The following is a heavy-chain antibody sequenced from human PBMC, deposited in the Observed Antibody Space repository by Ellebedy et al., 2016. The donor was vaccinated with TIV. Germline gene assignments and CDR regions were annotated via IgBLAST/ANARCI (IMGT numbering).Heavy chain of an antibody. Sequence: SETLSLTCTVSGYLISDGYYWGWIRQPPGKGLEWIGNGYHSGSTFYNPSLKSRVSISVDTTKNQFSLRLASVTAADTAVYYCARQRGTGLWYFDLWGRGTLVTVSS. J-gene: IGHJ2*01. V-gene: IGHV4-38-2*02. CDR2: GYHSGST. CDR3: ARQRGTGLWYFDL. D-gene: IGHD7-27*01. CDR1: GYLISDGYY.